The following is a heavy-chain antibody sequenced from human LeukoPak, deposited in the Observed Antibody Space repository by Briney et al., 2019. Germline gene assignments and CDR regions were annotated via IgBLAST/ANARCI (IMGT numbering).Heavy chain of an antibody. CDR2: ISYDGSNK. CDR3: AREVIHDYGDYFDY. CDR1: GFTFSSYA. Sequence: GRSLRLSCAASGFTFSSYAMHWVRQAPGKGLEWVAVISYDGSNKYYADSVEGRFTISRDNSKNTLYLQMNSLRAEDTAVYYCAREVIHDYGDYFDYWGQGTLVTVSS. D-gene: IGHD4-17*01. J-gene: IGHJ4*02. V-gene: IGHV3-30-3*01.